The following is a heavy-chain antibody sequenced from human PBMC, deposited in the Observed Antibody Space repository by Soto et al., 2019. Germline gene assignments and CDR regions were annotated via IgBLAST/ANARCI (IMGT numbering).Heavy chain of an antibody. CDR3: AREGPAPYYYYGMDV. CDR2: ISAYNGNT. J-gene: IGHJ6*02. V-gene: IGHV1-18*01. CDR1: GYSFTTYG. Sequence: QVQLVQSGGEVKKPGASVKISCKTSGYSFTTYGISCVRQAPGQGLEWMGWISAYNGNTNYAQKLQGRVTMTTDTSTSTAYMELRSLRSDDSAVYYCAREGPAPYYYYGMDVWVQGSTVTVSS.